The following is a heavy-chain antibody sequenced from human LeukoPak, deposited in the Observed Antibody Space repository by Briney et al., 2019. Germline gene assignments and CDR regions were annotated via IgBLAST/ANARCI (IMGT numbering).Heavy chain of an antibody. CDR3: AMTLWIGDLLAFDF. V-gene: IGHV1-2*02. Sequence: GASVKVSCKASGYIFTDYYIHWVRQAPGQGLEWMGWINPDSGDTNCAQKFQGSVTMTRDTSITTAYMELSRLQSDDTAVYYCAMTLWIGDLLAFDFWGQGTLVTVSS. J-gene: IGHJ3*01. CDR1: GYIFTDYY. CDR2: INPDSGDT. D-gene: IGHD3-10*01.